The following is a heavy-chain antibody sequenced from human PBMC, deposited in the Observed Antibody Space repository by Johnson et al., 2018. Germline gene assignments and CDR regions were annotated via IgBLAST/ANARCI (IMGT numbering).Heavy chain of an antibody. CDR1: GFKFSSYA. CDR3: AKVISSGWHERDFDGMDV. CDR2: LSGTGGGST. V-gene: IGHV3-23*04. D-gene: IGHD6-19*01. J-gene: IGHJ6*02. Sequence: VQLVQSGGGLVQPGGSLRLSCAASGFKFSSYAMTWVRQAPGKGLEWVSSLSGTGGGSTYYAYSVKGRFSISRDNARNTLFLQTNTLTAGDTAVYYCAKVISSGWHERDFDGMDVWGQGTTVTVSS.